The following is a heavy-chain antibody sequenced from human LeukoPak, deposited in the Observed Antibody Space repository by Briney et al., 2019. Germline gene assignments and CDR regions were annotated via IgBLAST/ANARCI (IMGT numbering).Heavy chain of an antibody. Sequence: GESLRLSCAASGFTFSSYDMHWVRQTTGRGLEWVSGIGIAGDTHYHGSVKGRFTISGDNDKKSLHLQMNSLRAGDTAVYYCARAPQRSGGFDPWGQGTLVSVSS. CDR2: IGIAGDT. D-gene: IGHD3-10*01. CDR3: ARAPQRSGGFDP. J-gene: IGHJ5*02. V-gene: IGHV3-13*04. CDR1: GFTFSSYD.